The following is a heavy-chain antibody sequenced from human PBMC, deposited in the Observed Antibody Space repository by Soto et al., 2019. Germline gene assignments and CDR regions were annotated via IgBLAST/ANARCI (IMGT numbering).Heavy chain of an antibody. V-gene: IGHV4-61*01. Sequence: SETLSLTCTVSGGSVRDGSYYWAWIRQSPGKGLEWIAYVYYTGKNNYNPSLSGRVTVSVDTSKNQFSLKLSSVTAADTAVYYCARGSRSSGYYYYSDYWGQGTLVTVSS. D-gene: IGHD3-22*01. J-gene: IGHJ4*02. CDR1: GGSVRDGSYY. CDR2: VYYTGKN. CDR3: ARGSRSSGYYYYSDY.